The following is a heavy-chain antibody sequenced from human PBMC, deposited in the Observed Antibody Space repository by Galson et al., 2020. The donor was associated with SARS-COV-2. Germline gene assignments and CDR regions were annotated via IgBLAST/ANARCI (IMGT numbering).Heavy chain of an antibody. Sequence: SETLSLTCTVSGGSISSGGYYWSWIRQHPGKGLEWIGYIYYSGSTYYNPSLKSRVTISVDTSKNQFSLKLSSVTAADTAVYYCARGGPSVGAGTRLDDWGQGTLVTVSS. CDR1: GGSISSGGYY. CDR2: IYYSGST. V-gene: IGHV4-31*03. J-gene: IGHJ4*02. CDR3: ARGGPSVGAGTRLDD. D-gene: IGHD1-26*01.